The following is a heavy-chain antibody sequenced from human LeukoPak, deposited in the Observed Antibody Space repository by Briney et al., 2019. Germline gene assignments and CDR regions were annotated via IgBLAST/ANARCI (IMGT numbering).Heavy chain of an antibody. D-gene: IGHD1-1*01. J-gene: IGHJ6*03. CDR1: GGSISSGSYY. CDR2: IYTSGST. V-gene: IGHV4-61*02. CDR3: AKGRVSSSTWYSTYYYYFYMDV. Sequence: SETLSLTCTVSGGSISSGSYYWSWIRQPAGKGLEWIGRIYTSGSTNYNPSLKSRVTISVDTSKNQFSLKLSSVTAADTAVYFCAKGRVSSSTWYSTYYYYFYMDVWGKGTTVTVSS.